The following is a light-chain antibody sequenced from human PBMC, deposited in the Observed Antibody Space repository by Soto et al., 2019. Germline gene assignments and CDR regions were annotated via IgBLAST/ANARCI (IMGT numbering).Light chain of an antibody. CDR3: QQYDDRPPFT. CDR2: GAS. Sequence: ETALTQSPATLSVSPGERAILSCRSSQSVGSNLAWYQQKPGLAPRLLIYGASTRPTGIPARFSGSGSGTEFTLTIISLQSEDFAVYYCQQYDDRPPFTFGPGTRVDMK. V-gene: IGKV3-15*01. J-gene: IGKJ3*01. CDR1: QSVGSN.